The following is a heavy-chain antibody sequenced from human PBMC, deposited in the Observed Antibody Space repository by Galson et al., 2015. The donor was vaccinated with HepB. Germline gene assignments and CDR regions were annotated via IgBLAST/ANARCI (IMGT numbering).Heavy chain of an antibody. J-gene: IGHJ6*02. Sequence: SLRLSCAASGFTFSNSDMHWVRQAPGKGLEWVAVIWYDESNKYYTDSVKGRFTISRDNSKNILYLQMNSLRHEDTAEYYCARGRGSSWYRFLLGALDVWGQGTTVIVSS. CDR1: GFTFSNSD. CDR3: ARGRGSSWYRFLLGALDV. CDR2: IWYDESNK. V-gene: IGHV3-33*01. D-gene: IGHD6-13*01.